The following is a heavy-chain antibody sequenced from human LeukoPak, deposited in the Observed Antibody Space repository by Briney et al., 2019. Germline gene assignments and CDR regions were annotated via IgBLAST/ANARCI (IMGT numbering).Heavy chain of an antibody. Sequence: SVKLSCKASGVTFSSYAISWVRQAPGQGLEWMGGIIPIFGTANYAQKFQGRVTITTDESTSTSYMELSSLRSEDTAVYYCARARRIAARLAFDYWGQGTLVTVSS. D-gene: IGHD6-6*01. CDR1: GVTFSSYA. J-gene: IGHJ4*02. V-gene: IGHV1-69*05. CDR3: ARARRIAARLAFDY. CDR2: IIPIFGTA.